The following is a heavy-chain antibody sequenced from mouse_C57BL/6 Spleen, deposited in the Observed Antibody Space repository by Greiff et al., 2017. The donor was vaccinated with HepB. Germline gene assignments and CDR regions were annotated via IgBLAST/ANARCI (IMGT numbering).Heavy chain of an antibody. CDR2: IYPRSGNT. CDR1: GYTFTSYG. Sequence: QVQLQQSGAELARPGASVKLSCKASGYTFTSYGISWVKQRTGQGLEWIGEIYPRSGNTYYNEKFKGKATLTADKSSSTAYMELRSLTSEDSVVYFWAIKYDYYAFFDYWGQGTTLTVSS. D-gene: IGHD1-1*01. J-gene: IGHJ2*01. V-gene: IGHV1-81*01. CDR3: AIKYDYYAFFDY.